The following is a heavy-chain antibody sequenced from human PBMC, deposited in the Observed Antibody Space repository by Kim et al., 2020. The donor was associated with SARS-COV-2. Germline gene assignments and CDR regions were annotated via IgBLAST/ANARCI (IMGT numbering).Heavy chain of an antibody. CDR3: AKAPVVPAAIPYYYGMDV. J-gene: IGHJ6*02. Sequence: GGSLRLSCAASGFTFSSYGMHWVRQAPGKGLEWVAVISYDGSNKYYADSVKGRFTISRDNSKNTLYLQMNSLRAEDTAVYYCAKAPVVPAAIPYYYGMDVSGQGTTVTVSS. D-gene: IGHD2-2*01. CDR1: GFTFSSYG. CDR2: ISYDGSNK. V-gene: IGHV3-30*18.